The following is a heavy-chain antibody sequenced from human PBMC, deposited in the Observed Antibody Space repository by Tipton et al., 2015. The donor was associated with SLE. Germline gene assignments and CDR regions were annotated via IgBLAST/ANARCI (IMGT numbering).Heavy chain of an antibody. CDR1: GYSISSDYY. CDR3: ARSPGDFSPFDY. V-gene: IGHV4-38-2*02. Sequence: TLSLTCTVSGYSISSDYYWGWIRQPPGKGLEWIGSVYHSGSTDYNPSLKSRVTISVDTSKNQFSLKLSSVTAADTAVYYCARSPGDFSPFDYWGQGTLVTVSS. J-gene: IGHJ4*02. D-gene: IGHD1-14*01. CDR2: VYHSGST.